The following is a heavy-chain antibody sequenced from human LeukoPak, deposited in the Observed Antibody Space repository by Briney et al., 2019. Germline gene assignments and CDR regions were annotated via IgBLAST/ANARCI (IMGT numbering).Heavy chain of an antibody. V-gene: IGHV3-30*19. J-gene: IGHJ6*02. CDR3: ARDSEYSSSWYLGYYYYGMDV. CDR1: GFTFSNYG. Sequence: GGSLRLSCAAAGFTFSNYGMHWVRQAPGKGLEWVAVISYDGSNKYYADSVKGRFTISRDNSKNTLYLQMNSLRAEDTAVYYCARDSEYSSSWYLGYYYYGMDVWGQGTTVTVSS. D-gene: IGHD6-13*01. CDR2: ISYDGSNK.